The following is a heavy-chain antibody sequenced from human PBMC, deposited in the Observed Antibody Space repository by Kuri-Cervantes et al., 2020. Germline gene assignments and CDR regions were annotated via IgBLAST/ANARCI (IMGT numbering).Heavy chain of an antibody. CDR3: TSNYGDYRFLSVVDY. V-gene: IGHV3-15*01. CDR1: GFTFSNAW. Sequence: GESLKISCVGSGFTFSNAWMNWVRQAPGKGLEWVGRIKSKPDGETTDYAAPVKGRFTISRDDSKNMVYLQMNSLKTEDTAVYYCTSNYGDYRFLSVVDYWGQGTLVTVSS. J-gene: IGHJ4*02. D-gene: IGHD4-17*01. CDR2: IKSKPDGETT.